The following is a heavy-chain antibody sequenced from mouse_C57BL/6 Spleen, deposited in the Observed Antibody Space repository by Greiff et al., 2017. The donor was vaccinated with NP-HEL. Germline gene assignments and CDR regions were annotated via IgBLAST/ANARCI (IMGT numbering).Heavy chain of an antibody. CDR2: IYPSDSET. V-gene: IGHV1-61*01. J-gene: IGHJ2*01. CDR1: GYTFTSYW. CDR3: AREDNYYGSSYYFDY. Sequence: QVQLQQPGAELVRPGSSVKLSCKASGYTFTSYWMDWVKQRPGQGLEWIGNIYPSDSETHYNQKFKDKATLTVDKSSSTAYMQLSSLTSEDSAVYYCAREDNYYGSSYYFDYWGQGTTLTVSS. D-gene: IGHD1-1*01.